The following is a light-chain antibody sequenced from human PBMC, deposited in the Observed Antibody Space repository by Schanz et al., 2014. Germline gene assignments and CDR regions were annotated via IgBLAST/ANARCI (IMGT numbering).Light chain of an antibody. V-gene: IGKV3-11*01. Sequence: PGERATLSCRASQSVTSYLAWFQQKPGQAPRLLIYDASNRATGIPARFSGSGSGTDFTLTISSLEPEDFAVYYCQQRSNWPPLTFGGGTKVEIK. CDR1: QSVTSY. J-gene: IGKJ4*01. CDR3: QQRSNWPPLT. CDR2: DAS.